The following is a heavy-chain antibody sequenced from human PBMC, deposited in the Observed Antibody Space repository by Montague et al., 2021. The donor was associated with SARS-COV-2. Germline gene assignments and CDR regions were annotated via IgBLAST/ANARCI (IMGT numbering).Heavy chain of an antibody. D-gene: IGHD5-18*01. CDR3: ARVRIQRWSGRWFDP. CDR2: IYYSGST. V-gene: IGHV4-39*01. Sequence: SETLSLTCTVSGGSISSSSYYWGWIRQPPGKGLEWIGNIYYSGSTYYNPSLKSRVTISVDTSKNQFSLKLSSVTAADTAVYYCARVRIQRWSGRWFDPWGQGTLVTVSS. J-gene: IGHJ5*02. CDR1: GGSISSSSYY.